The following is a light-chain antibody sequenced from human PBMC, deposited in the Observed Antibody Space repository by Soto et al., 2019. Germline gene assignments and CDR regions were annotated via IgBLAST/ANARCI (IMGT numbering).Light chain of an antibody. J-gene: IGKJ4*01. V-gene: IGKV3-15*01. Sequence: EIVMTQSPATLSVSPGERATLSCRASQSVITNVAWYQQKPGQAPRLLIYGASTRATGVPARFSGSGSGTEFTLTINSLQSEDFAVYYCQQYIDWLTFGGGTKVEIK. CDR2: GAS. CDR1: QSVITN. CDR3: QQYIDWLT.